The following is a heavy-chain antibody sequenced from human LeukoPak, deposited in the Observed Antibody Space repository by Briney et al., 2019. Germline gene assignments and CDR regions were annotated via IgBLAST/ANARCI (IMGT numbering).Heavy chain of an antibody. V-gene: IGHV1-2*06. D-gene: IGHD3-22*01. CDR3: ARGAYDSSGYYFRRTFDY. CDR2: NNPNSGGT. Sequence: GASVKVSCKASGYTFTGYYMHWVRQAPGQGLEWMGRNNPNSGGTNYAQKFQGRVTMTRDTSISTAYMELSRLRSDDTAVYYCARGAYDSSGYYFRRTFDYWGQGTLVTVSS. CDR1: GYTFTGYY. J-gene: IGHJ4*02.